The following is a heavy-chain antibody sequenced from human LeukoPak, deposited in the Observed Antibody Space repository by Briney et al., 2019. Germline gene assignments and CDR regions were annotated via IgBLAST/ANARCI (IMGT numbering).Heavy chain of an antibody. CDR3: ARKGSSGYPRSWFDP. V-gene: IGHV4-38-2*02. J-gene: IGHJ5*02. CDR2: IYHSGST. D-gene: IGHD3-22*01. Sequence: PSETLSLTCTVSGYSISSGYYWGWIRQPPGKGLEWIGSIYHSGSTYYNPSLKSRVTISVDTSKNQFSLKLSSVTAADTAVYYCARKGSSGYPRSWFDPWGQGTLVTVSS. CDR1: GYSISSGYY.